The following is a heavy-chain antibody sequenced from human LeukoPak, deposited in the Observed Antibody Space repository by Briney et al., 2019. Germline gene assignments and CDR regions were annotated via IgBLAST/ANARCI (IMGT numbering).Heavy chain of an antibody. CDR2: ITPIFGTA. CDR1: GGTFSSYA. V-gene: IGHV1-69*13. D-gene: IGHD3-10*01. Sequence: ASVKVSCKASGGTFSSYAISWVRQAPGQGPEWMGGITPIFGTANYAQKFQGRVTITAGESTSTAYMELSSLRSEDTAVYYCARGPYGSGSYSYLPFDNWGQGTLVTVSS. J-gene: IGHJ4*02. CDR3: ARGPYGSGSYSYLPFDN.